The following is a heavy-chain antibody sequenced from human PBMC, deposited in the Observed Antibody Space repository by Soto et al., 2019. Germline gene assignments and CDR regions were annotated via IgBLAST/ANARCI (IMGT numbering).Heavy chain of an antibody. D-gene: IGHD6-25*01. CDR3: ARDKGSSPPRAAAFDI. J-gene: IGHJ3*02. CDR1: GDTFTTYA. Sequence: QVQLVQSGAEVKRPGASVKVSCKASGDTFTTYAMHWVRQAPGQRLEWMGWINAANGNTKYSQKFQDRVTITRDTSATTTYMELNSLGSEDTSVYYCARDKGSSPPRAAAFDIWGQGAMITVSS. V-gene: IGHV1-3*01. CDR2: INAANGNT.